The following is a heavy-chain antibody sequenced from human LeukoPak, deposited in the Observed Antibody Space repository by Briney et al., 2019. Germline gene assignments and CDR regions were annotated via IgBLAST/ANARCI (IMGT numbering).Heavy chain of an antibody. CDR3: AKETPNTGWFDP. J-gene: IGHJ5*02. D-gene: IGHD1-14*01. CDR1: GHTFTTYY. V-gene: IGHV1-46*01. Sequence: ASVKVSCKASGHTFTTYYVNLVRQAPGQGLEWMGVINPSGDGTNYPQRFQGRVTLTRDTSTSTVYMELSSLRSEDTAIYYCAKETPNTGWFDPWGQGTLVTVSS. CDR2: INPSGDGT.